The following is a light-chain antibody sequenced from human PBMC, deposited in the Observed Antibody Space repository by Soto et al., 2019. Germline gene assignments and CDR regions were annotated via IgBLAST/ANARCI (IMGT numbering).Light chain of an antibody. J-gene: IGLJ1*01. V-gene: IGLV1-44*01. CDR2: SNN. CDR3: AAWDDSLNAYV. Sequence: QCLRTQPRAASGTPGQRVTISCSGSSSNIGSNTVNWYQQLPGTAPKLLIHSNNQRPSGVPDRFSGSKSGTSASLAISGLQSEDEADYYCAAWDDSLNAYVFGTGTKVTVL. CDR1: SSNIGSNT.